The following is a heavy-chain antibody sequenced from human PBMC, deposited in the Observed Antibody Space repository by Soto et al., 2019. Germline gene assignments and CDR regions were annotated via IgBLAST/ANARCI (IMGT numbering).Heavy chain of an antibody. J-gene: IGHJ4*02. D-gene: IGHD3-3*01. Sequence: EVQLLESGGGLVQPGGSLRLSCAASGFTFSSYAMRWVRQAPGKGLEWVSDISGSGGSTYYADSVKGRFTISRDNSKNTLYLQMNSLRADDTAVYYCAKYGVSRADIDYWGQGTLVTVSS. CDR3: AKYGVSRADIDY. CDR1: GFTFSSYA. CDR2: ISGSGGST. V-gene: IGHV3-23*01.